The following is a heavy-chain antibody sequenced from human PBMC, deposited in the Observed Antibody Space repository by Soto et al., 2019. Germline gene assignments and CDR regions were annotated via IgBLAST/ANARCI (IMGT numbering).Heavy chain of an antibody. CDR2: SYYSGST. V-gene: IGHV4-31*03. J-gene: IGHJ4*02. D-gene: IGHD5-12*01. Sequence: SETLSLTCTVSGGSISSGGYYLSWIGQHPGKGLEWIGYSYYSGSTYYNPSLKSRVTISVDTSKNQFSLKLSSVTAADTAVYYCARSEEGGATFNWVFDYWGQGNGVPSHQ. CDR1: GGSISSGGYY. CDR3: ARSEEGGATFNWVFDY.